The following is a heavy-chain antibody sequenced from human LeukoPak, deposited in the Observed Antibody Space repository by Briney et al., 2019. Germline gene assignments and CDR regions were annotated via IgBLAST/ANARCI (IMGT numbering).Heavy chain of an antibody. CDR2: IRYDGSNK. V-gene: IGHV3-30*02. CDR3: AKDNGYSSAWSEYFHH. J-gene: IGHJ1*01. D-gene: IGHD6-19*01. Sequence: PGGSLRLSCVASGFTFSTYGMHWVRQAPGKGLEWVAFIRYDGSNKYYGDSVEGRFTISRDNSKNTLYMQMNSLRPEDNAVYYCAKDNGYSSAWSEYFHHWGQGTLVTVSS. CDR1: GFTFSTYG.